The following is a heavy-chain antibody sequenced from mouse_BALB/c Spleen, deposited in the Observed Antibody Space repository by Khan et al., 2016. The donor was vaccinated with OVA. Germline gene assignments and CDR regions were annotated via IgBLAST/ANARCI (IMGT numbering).Heavy chain of an antibody. D-gene: IGHD1-1*02. J-gene: IGHJ3*01. CDR3: ARLAYYYNSEGFAY. V-gene: IGHV5-6*01. CDR2: ISSGGHYT. CDR1: GFTFSTYG. Sequence: EVQGVESGGDLVKTGGSLKLSCAASGFTFSTYGMSWVRQTPDKKLEWVATISSGGHYTYYIDSVKGRSTFSRDNAKNILYLQMTSLSSEDTAMYYCARLAYYYNSEGFAYWGQGTLVTVAA.